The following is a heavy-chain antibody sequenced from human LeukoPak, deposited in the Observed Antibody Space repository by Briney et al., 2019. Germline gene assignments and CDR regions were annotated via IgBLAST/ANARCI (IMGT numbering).Heavy chain of an antibody. CDR3: ARGLRTMVRGVMSSPPYYMDV. J-gene: IGHJ6*03. CDR1: GYTFTSYD. V-gene: IGHV1-8*03. Sequence: ASVKVSCKASGYTFTSYDINWVRQATGQGLEWMGWMNPNSGNTGYAQKFQGRVTITRNTSISTAYMELSSLRSEDTAVYYCARGLRTMVRGVMSSPPYYMDVWGKGTTVTVSS. D-gene: IGHD3-10*01. CDR2: MNPNSGNT.